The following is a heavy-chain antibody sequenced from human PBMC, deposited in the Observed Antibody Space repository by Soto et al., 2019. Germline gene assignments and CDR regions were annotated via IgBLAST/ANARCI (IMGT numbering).Heavy chain of an antibody. D-gene: IGHD1-26*01. V-gene: IGHV3-48*01. J-gene: IGHJ5*02. CDR3: AREGAGYNWFDP. CDR2: ISSSSSTI. Sequence: SLRLSCAASGFALSSYSMNLVRQAPGKGLEWVSYISSSSSTIYYADSVKGRFTISRDNAKNSLYLQMNSLRAEDTAVYYCAREGAGYNWFDPWGQGTLVTVSS. CDR1: GFALSSYS.